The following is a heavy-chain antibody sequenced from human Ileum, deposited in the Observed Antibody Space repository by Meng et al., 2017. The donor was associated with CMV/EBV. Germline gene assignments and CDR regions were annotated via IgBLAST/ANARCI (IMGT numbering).Heavy chain of an antibody. CDR2: INIDGSST. Sequence: SAFTFSSYWMTWVSQAPGKGLGWVSRINIDGSSTSYADSVKGRFTISRDNAKNTLYLQMNSLRVDDTAVYYCARPSGPYYYFGMDVWGQGTMVTVSS. CDR3: ARPSGPYYYFGMDV. V-gene: IGHV3-74*01. CDR1: AFTFSSYW. J-gene: IGHJ6*02.